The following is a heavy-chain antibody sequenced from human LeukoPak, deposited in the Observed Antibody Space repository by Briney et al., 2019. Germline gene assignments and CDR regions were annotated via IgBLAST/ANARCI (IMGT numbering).Heavy chain of an antibody. CDR2: MNPNSGNT. CDR3: ARGVVVVPAANRAWFDP. Sequence: ASVKVSCKASGYTFTSYDINWVRQATGRGLEWMGWMNPNSGNTGYAQKFQGRVTMTRNTSISTAYMELSSLRSEDTAVYYCARGVVVVPAANRAWFDPWGQGTLVTDSS. D-gene: IGHD2-2*01. V-gene: IGHV1-8*01. J-gene: IGHJ5*02. CDR1: GYTFTSYD.